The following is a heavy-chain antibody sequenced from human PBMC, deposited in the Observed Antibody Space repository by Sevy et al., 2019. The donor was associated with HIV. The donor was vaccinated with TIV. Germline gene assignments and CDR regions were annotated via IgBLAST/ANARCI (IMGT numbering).Heavy chain of an antibody. D-gene: IGHD3-10*01. CDR1: GFTFSSNA. V-gene: IGHV3-48*01. CDR3: ARGSSPTEFDY. J-gene: IGHJ4*02. Sequence: GGSLRLSCTVSGFTFSSNAMNWVRQAPGKGPEWVSYINRNSSTIHYADSVKGRFTISRANAKGSLFLQMNSLRVEDTAVYYCARGSSPTEFDYWGQGTLVTVSS. CDR2: INRNSSTI.